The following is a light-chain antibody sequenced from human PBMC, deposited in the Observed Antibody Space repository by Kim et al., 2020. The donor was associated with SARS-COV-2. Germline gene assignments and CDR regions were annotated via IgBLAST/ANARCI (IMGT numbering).Light chain of an antibody. J-gene: IGLJ3*02. Sequence: QSALTQPASVSGSPGQSITISCTGTSSDVGSYNLVSWYQQHPGKAPKLIIYEVSKRPSGVSNRFSGSKSGNTASLTISGLQAEDEADYYCCSYAGSSNLVFGGGTQLTVL. CDR3: CSYAGSSNLV. CDR1: SSDVGSYNL. CDR2: EVS. V-gene: IGLV2-23*02.